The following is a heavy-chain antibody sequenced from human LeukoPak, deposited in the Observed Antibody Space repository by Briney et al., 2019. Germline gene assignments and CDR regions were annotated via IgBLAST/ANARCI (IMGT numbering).Heavy chain of an antibody. V-gene: IGHV1-46*01. CDR1: GYTFAIYY. CDR3: ARDSTPTYYSGTYYFEY. Sequence: GASVKVSCKASGYTFAIYYMHWVRQAPGQGLEWMGIINPSGGSTTYAQKFQGRVTMTRDTSTSTVYMELSSLRSEDTAVYYCARDSTPTYYSGTYYFEYWGQGTLVTVSS. J-gene: IGHJ4*02. D-gene: IGHD1-26*01. CDR2: INPSGGST.